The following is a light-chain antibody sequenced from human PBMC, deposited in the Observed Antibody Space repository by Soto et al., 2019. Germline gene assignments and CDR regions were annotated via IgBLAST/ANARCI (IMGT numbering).Light chain of an antibody. Sequence: DIQMTQSPSSLSAFVGDRVSITCRAGQSINTFLTWYQQKPGKAPKLLIYGASSLRSGVPSRFSGSGSGTDFTLTISSLKPEDFATYYCQQSYSSPQTFGQGTKVEIK. CDR2: GAS. J-gene: IGKJ1*01. CDR3: QQSYSSPQT. CDR1: QSINTF. V-gene: IGKV1-39*01.